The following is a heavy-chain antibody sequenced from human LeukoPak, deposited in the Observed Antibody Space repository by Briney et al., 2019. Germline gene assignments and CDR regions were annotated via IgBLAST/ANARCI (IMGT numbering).Heavy chain of an antibody. J-gene: IGHJ6*02. CDR3: ARDGDLEMATIREVNYHYYGMDV. Sequence: ASVKVSCKASGYTFTSYGISWVRQAPGQGLEWMGWISAYNGNTNYAQKLQGRVTMTTDTSTSTAYMELRSLRSDDTAVYYCARDGDLEMATIREVNYHYYGMDVWGQGTTVTVSS. D-gene: IGHD5-24*01. V-gene: IGHV1-18*01. CDR2: ISAYNGNT. CDR1: GYTFTSYG.